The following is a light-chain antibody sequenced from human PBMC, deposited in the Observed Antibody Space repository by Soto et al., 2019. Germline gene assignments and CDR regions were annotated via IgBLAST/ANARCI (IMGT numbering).Light chain of an antibody. Sequence: DIQMTQSPSSLSASVGDRVTISCQASQDISNYLNWYQQKPGTAPRCLIYGAITLQSGVPSRFSGGGSGREFTLTIIKLQPEDLQTYYCQQYNSFPRTFGLGTKVDIK. CDR1: QDISNY. CDR2: GAI. CDR3: QQYNSFPRT. V-gene: IGKV1-16*01. J-gene: IGKJ1*01.